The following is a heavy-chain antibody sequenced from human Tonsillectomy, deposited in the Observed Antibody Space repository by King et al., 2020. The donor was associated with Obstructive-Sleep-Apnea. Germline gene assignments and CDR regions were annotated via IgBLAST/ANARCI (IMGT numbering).Heavy chain of an antibody. Sequence: VQLVESGGGLVKPGGSLRLSCAASGFTFSSYSMNWVRQAPGKGLEWVSSISSSSSYIYYADSVKGRFTISRDNAKNSLYLQMNSLRAEDTAVYYCALGSKVTTFFIVFFDYWGQGTLVTVSS. J-gene: IGHJ4*02. CDR1: GFTFSSYS. V-gene: IGHV3-21*01. CDR2: ISSSSSYI. D-gene: IGHD4-17*01. CDR3: ALGSKVTTFFIVFFDY.